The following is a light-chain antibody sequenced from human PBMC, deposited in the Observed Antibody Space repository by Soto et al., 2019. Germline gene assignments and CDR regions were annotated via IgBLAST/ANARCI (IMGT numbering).Light chain of an antibody. CDR2: DVA. J-gene: IGLJ1*01. V-gene: IGLV2-14*03. Sequence: QSELTQPAYVSRSPGQSITIYCTGTSSDVGAYNFVSWYQHYPDKVPKVVIYDVANRPSGVSYRFSASKSGNTASLTISGLQAEDEADYYCMSFTSSNTYVFGTGTKVTVL. CDR1: SSDVGAYNF. CDR3: MSFTSSNTYV.